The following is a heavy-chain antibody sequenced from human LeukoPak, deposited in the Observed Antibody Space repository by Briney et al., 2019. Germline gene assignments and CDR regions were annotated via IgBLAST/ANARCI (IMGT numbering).Heavy chain of an antibody. CDR3: ARYNTGWNDY. CDR1: GFTFSSFN. CDR2: ISSTSSLI. V-gene: IGHV3-21*01. D-gene: IGHD6-19*01. J-gene: IGHJ4*02. Sequence: PGGALRLSCAAAGFTFSSFNMNWVRQAPGKGLEWVSSISSTSSLIWSADSLKGRFTSSRDNAKNSLYLQMDSLRAEDTAVYYCARYNTGWNDYWGQGTLVTVSS.